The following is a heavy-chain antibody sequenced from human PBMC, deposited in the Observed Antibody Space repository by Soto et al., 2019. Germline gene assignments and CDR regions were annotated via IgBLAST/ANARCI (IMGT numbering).Heavy chain of an antibody. CDR3: ASRKKGSIFGVVIYYFDY. V-gene: IGHV3-11*01. CDR1: GFTFRDYY. D-gene: IGHD3-3*01. Sequence: GGSLRLSCAASGFTFRDYYMSWIRQAPGKGLEWVSYISSSGSTIYYADSVKGRFTISRDNAKNSLYLQMNSLRAEDTAVYYCASRKKGSIFGVVIYYFDYWGQGTLVTVSS. J-gene: IGHJ4*02. CDR2: ISSSGSTI.